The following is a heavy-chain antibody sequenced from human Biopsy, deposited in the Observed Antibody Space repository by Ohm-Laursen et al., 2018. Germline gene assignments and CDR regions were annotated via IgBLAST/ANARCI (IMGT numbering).Heavy chain of an antibody. CDR2: IHYTGSPI. Sequence: GSLRLSCTASGISFSRSAINWVRQASGKGLEWVANIHYTGSPIYYADSVRGRFTISRDNGEYSLFLQMNSLRVDDTAVYYCARRIPLYGMDVWGQGTTVTVSS. CDR3: ARRIPLYGMDV. J-gene: IGHJ6*02. V-gene: IGHV3-48*03. D-gene: IGHD2-2*02. CDR1: GISFSRSA.